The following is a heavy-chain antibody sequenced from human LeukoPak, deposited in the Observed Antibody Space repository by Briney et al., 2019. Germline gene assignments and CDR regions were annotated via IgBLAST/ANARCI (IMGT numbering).Heavy chain of an antibody. CDR1: GYSFTKYW. V-gene: IGHV5-51*01. Sequence: GESLKISCKASGYSFTKYWTAWVRQMPGRGLEFMGVIYPADSDTRYGPSFQGQVTISADKSLSTAFLQWSSLKAADTAMYYCASQQRHCSVAGCYGLDSWGQGTLVTVSS. CDR3: ASQQRHCSVAGCYGLDS. J-gene: IGHJ4*02. CDR2: IYPADSDT. D-gene: IGHD2-15*01.